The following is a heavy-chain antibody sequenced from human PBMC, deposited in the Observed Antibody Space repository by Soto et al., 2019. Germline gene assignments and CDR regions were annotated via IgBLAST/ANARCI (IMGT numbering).Heavy chain of an antibody. CDR1: GGSISNHY. V-gene: IGHV4-59*11. D-gene: IGHD7-27*01. J-gene: IGHJ4*02. Sequence: PSETLSLTCTVSGGSISNHYWSWIRQPPGKGLEWIGYIYYNGNTNYNPSLKSRVTMSVDTSKNQISLKLSSVTAADTAVYYCTRANWYSEYWGREPWSPSPQ. CDR2: IYYNGNT. CDR3: TRANWYSEY.